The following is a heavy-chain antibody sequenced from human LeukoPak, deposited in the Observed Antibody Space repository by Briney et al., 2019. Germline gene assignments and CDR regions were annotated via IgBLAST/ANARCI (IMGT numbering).Heavy chain of an antibody. CDR3: ASGGVVVVAALRW. CDR2: INHSGST. D-gene: IGHD2-15*01. CDR1: GGSFSGYY. V-gene: IGHV4-34*01. Sequence: SETLSLTCAVYGGSFSGYYWSWIRQPPGKGLEWIGEINHSGSTNYNPSPKSRVTISVDTSKNQFSLKLSSVTAADTAVYYCASGGVVVVAALRWWGQGTLVTVSS. J-gene: IGHJ4*02.